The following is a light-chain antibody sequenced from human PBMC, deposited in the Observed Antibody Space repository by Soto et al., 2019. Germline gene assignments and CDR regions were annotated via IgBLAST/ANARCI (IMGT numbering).Light chain of an antibody. CDR2: VNT. V-gene: IGLV1-40*01. CDR1: SSNIGAGYH. CDR3: QSYDSSLRGWL. J-gene: IGLJ2*01. Sequence: QSVLTQPPSVSGAPGQRVTISCTGSSSNIGAGYHVHWYQQLPGTAPKLLIYVNTNRPSGVPDRFSGSKSGTSASLAITGLQAEDEADYYCQSYDSSLRGWLFGGGTKVTVL.